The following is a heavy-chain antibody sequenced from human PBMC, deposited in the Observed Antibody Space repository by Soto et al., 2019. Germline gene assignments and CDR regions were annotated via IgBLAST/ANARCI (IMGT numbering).Heavy chain of an antibody. D-gene: IGHD3-10*01. CDR3: EGGKRRGVMNYYGMDA. V-gene: IGHV4-34*01. Sequence: SETLSLTCAVYGGSFSGYYWSWIRQPPGKGLEWIGEINHSGSTNYNPSLKSRVTISVDTSKNQFSRELSSVTAADTAVYYCEGGKRRGVMNYYGMDAWRQGTAGTGS. CDR2: INHSGST. CDR1: GGSFSGYY. J-gene: IGHJ6*02.